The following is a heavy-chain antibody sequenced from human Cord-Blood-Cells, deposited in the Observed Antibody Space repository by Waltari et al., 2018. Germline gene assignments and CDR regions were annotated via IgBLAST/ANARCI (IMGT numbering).Heavy chain of an antibody. CDR3: ARVARYCTGGVCYWYFDL. J-gene: IGHJ2*01. D-gene: IGHD2-8*02. Sequence: QVQLVQSGAEVKKRGASVKVSCKASGYTFTGYYMHWVRQAPGQGLEWRGRINPNSGGTSYAQKFRGRVTRTRDTSISTAYMELSRLRSDDTAVYYCARVARYCTGGVCYWYFDLWGRGTLVTVSS. CDR1: GYTFTGYY. CDR2: INPNSGGT. V-gene: IGHV1-2*06.